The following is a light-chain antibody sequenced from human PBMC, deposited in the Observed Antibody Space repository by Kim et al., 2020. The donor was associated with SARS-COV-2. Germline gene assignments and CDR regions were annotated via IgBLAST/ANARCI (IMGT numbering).Light chain of an antibody. CDR3: SSYTGITSSVI. CDR1: SSDVGDYNI. CDR2: DVI. V-gene: IGLV2-14*03. J-gene: IGLJ2*01. Sequence: QSALTQPASVSGSPGQSITISCTGSSSDVGDYNIVSWYQQHPGKAPKLMIYDVISRPSEVSNRFSGSKSGNTATLTISGLQAEDEADYFCSSYTGITSSVIFGGGTQLTVL.